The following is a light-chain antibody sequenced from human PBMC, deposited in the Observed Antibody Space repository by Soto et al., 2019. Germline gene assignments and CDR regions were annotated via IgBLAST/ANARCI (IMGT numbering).Light chain of an antibody. CDR2: WAS. J-gene: IGKJ2*01. V-gene: IGKV4-1*01. CDR3: QQYYSIPYT. Sequence: DIVMTQSPDSLAVSLGERATINCKSSQSVLYSSNNKNYLAWYQQKPGQPPKLLIDWASTRESGVPDRFSGSGSGTDFTLTISSLQAEDVAVYSCQQYYSIPYTFGQGTKLEIK. CDR1: QSVLYSSNNKNY.